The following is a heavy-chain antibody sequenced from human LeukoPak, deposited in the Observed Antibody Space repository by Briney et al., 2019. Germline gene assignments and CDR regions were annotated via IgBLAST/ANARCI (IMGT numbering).Heavy chain of an antibody. CDR1: GGSISSNSHY. CDR3: ARSSAYQGSKRALGHY. CDR2: IYSSGTT. J-gene: IGHJ4*02. Sequence: PSETLSLTCIVSGGSISSNSHYWGRIRQPPGKGLEWIGSIYSSGTTYYNPSLRSRLTISVDTSKNLFSLKLGSVAAADTAVYYCARSSAYQGSKRALGHYWGQGTLVTVSS. V-gene: IGHV4-39*01. D-gene: IGHD3-10*01.